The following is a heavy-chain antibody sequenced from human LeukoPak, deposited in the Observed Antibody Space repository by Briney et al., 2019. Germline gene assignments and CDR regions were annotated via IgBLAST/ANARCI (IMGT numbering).Heavy chain of an antibody. D-gene: IGHD3-10*01. CDR2: ITGGSDYI. CDR1: GFTFSRYS. Sequence: GGSLRLSCAASGFTFSRYSVNWVRQAPGKGLEWVSCITGGSDYIFYADSVRGRFTISKDNAKNSLYLQMNSLRAEDTAVYYCAKFKGHYGDSEYYFDYWGQGTLVTVSS. V-gene: IGHV3-21*01. J-gene: IGHJ4*02. CDR3: AKFKGHYGDSEYYFDY.